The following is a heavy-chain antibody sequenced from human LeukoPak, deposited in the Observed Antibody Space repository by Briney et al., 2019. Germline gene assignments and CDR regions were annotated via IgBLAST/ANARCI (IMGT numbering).Heavy chain of an antibody. CDR1: GGSISSGSYY. J-gene: IGHJ4*02. CDR2: IYTSGST. D-gene: IGHD2-21*02. CDR3: ASSPNCGADCYTTFDY. V-gene: IGHV4-61*02. Sequence: SRTLSLTCTVSGGSISSGSYYWSWIRQPAGKGLEWIGRIYTSGSTNYNPSLKSRVTISVDTSKNQFSLKLSSVTAADTAVYYCASSPNCGADCYTTFDYSGQGTLVTVSS.